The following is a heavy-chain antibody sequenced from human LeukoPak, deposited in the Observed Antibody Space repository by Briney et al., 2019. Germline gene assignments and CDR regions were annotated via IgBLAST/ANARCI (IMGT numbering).Heavy chain of an antibody. CDR2: INPNSGGT. V-gene: IGHV1-2*02. CDR1: GYTFTGYY. D-gene: IGHD1-26*01. J-gene: IGHJ4*02. Sequence: GASVKVSCKASGYTFTGYYMHWVRQAPGQGLEWMGWINPNSGGTNYAQKFQGRVTMTRDTSISTAYRELSRLRSDDTAVYYCARTRGRGIGYYFDYWGQGTLVTVSS. CDR3: ARTRGRGIGYYFDY.